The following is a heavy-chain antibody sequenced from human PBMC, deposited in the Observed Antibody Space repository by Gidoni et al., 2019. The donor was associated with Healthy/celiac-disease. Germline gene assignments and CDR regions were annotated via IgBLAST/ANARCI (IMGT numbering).Heavy chain of an antibody. CDR3: ARLDRQEENFAY. D-gene: IGHD3-9*01. J-gene: IGHJ4*02. CDR2: IYYSGST. Sequence: QVQLQESGAGLVKPSESLSLTCTVSGGSISSYYWRWIRQPPGKGLEWIGYIYYSGSTNYNPSLQSRVTISVDTSKNQFSLKLSSVTAADTAVYYCARLDRQEENFAYWGQGTLVTVSS. CDR1: GGSISSYY. V-gene: IGHV4-59*08.